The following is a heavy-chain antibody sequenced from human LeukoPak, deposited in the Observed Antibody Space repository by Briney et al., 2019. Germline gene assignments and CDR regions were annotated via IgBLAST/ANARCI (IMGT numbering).Heavy chain of an antibody. Sequence: SETLSLTCTVSGGSVSRYYWSWIRQPPGKGLEWIGFIYYSGSTHYKSSLKSRVTISVDTSRNQFSLRLNSVTAADTAVYYCARRQYDSPFDPWGQGTLVTVSS. CDR3: ARRQYDSPFDP. D-gene: IGHD4-11*01. V-gene: IGHV4-59*08. CDR1: GGSVSRYY. J-gene: IGHJ5*02. CDR2: IYYSGST.